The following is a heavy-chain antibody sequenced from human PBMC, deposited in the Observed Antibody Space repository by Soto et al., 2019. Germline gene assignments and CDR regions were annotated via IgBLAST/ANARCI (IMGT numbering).Heavy chain of an antibody. CDR2: INPSGGST. CDR3: ARDKKLFGSGSYYHFDY. CDR1: GYTFTSYY. J-gene: IGHJ4*02. Sequence: QVQLVQSGAEVKKPGASVKVSCKASGYTFTSYYMHWVRQAPGQGLEWMGIINPSGGSTSYAQKFQGRVTMTRDTFTSTVYMELSSLRSEDTAVYYCARDKKLFGSGSYYHFDYWGQGTLVTVSS. V-gene: IGHV1-46*03. D-gene: IGHD3-10*01.